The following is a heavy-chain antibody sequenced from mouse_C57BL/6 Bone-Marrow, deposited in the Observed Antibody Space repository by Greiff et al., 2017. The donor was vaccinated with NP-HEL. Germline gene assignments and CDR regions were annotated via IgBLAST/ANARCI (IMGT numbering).Heavy chain of an antibody. D-gene: IGHD2-5*01. CDR1: GFTFSDYY. CDR3: AKGGAYYSNFAY. Sequence: EVKVVESGGGLVQPGGSLKLSCAASGFTFSDYYMYWVRQTPEKRLEWVAYISNGGGSTYYPDTVKGRFTISRDNAKNTLYLQMSRLKSEDTAMYYCAKGGAYYSNFAYWGQGTLVTVSA. V-gene: IGHV5-12*01. J-gene: IGHJ3*01. CDR2: ISNGGGST.